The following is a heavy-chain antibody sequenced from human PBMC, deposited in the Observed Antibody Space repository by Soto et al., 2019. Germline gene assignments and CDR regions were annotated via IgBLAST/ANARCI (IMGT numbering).Heavy chain of an antibody. CDR3: ATSQKGYNWNYFDH. CDR1: GASISGSYYY. V-gene: IGHV4-39*01. D-gene: IGHD1-20*01. J-gene: IGHJ4*02. Sequence: SETLSLTCAVSGASISGSYYYWAWLRQSPGKGPEWIGSVFYTGFTSYNPSRESRVSVSVDTSKSQFSLKLSAVTAADTAVYYCATSQKGYNWNYFDHWGQGALVTV. CDR2: VFYTGFT.